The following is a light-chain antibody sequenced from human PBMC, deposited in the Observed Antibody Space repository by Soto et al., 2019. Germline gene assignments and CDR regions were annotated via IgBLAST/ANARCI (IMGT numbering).Light chain of an antibody. Sequence: DIQMTQSPSTLSASVGDRVTITCRASQSISSWLAWYQQKPGKAPKLLIYKASSLETGVPSRFSGSGSGTEVTLTIISLQPDDFAAYYCQQYNSYSPVTFGGGTKVEIK. V-gene: IGKV1-5*03. CDR2: KAS. CDR3: QQYNSYSPVT. J-gene: IGKJ4*01. CDR1: QSISSW.